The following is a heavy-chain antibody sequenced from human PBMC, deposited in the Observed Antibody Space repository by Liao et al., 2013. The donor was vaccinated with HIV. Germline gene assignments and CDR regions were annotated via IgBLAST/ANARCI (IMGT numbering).Heavy chain of an antibody. CDR2: ADTSGST. V-gene: IGHV4-4*07. J-gene: IGHJ3*02. CDR1: DASMMSYY. CDR3: ARDRGGSFWSGSHGGDAFKI. D-gene: IGHD3-3*01. Sequence: QLQLQESGPGLVKPSETLSLTCTVSDASMMSYYWNWFRQPAGKGLEWIGRADTSGSTNYNPSLKSRVTISTDSSKNQLSLTLISVTAADTAVYYCARDRGGSFWSGSHGGDAFKIWGQGTLVIVSS.